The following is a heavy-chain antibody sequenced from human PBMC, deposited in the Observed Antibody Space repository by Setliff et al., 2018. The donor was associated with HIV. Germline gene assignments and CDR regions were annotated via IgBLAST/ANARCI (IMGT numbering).Heavy chain of an antibody. Sequence: KPSETLSLTCTVSGASISSHYWSWIRQPPGKGLEWIGYIYFSGTTNYNPSLKSRVTISVDTSKNQFSLNLNSVTAADTAVYYCGRLSETAMASFDSWGQGTLVTVSS. CDR3: GRLSETAMASFDS. J-gene: IGHJ4*02. CDR1: GASISSHY. V-gene: IGHV4-59*11. D-gene: IGHD5-18*01. CDR2: IYFSGTT.